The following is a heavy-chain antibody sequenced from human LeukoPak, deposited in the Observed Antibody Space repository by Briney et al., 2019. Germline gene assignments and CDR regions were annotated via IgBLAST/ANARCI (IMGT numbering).Heavy chain of an antibody. J-gene: IGHJ6*02. CDR3: AKGYYDSTTNYYYYGMDV. D-gene: IGHD2/OR15-2a*01. V-gene: IGHV3-30*18. Sequence: PGGSLRLSCAASGFPFSSYGMHWVREAPGKGLEWVAVTSYDGTNKYYADSVKGRFTISRDNSKNTLYLQMNRMRAEDTAVYYCAKGYYDSTTNYYYYGMDVWGQGTAVTVSS. CDR1: GFPFSSYG. CDR2: TSYDGTNK.